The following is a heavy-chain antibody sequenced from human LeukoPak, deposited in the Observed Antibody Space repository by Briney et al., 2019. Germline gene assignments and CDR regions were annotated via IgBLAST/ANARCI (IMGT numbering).Heavy chain of an antibody. J-gene: IGHJ4*02. D-gene: IGHD2-15*01. CDR1: GFTFSSYA. Sequence: PGGSLRLSCAASGFTFSSYAMSWVRQAPGKGLEWVSAISGSGGSTYYADSVKGRFTISRDNSKNTLYLQMNSLRAEDTAVYYCAKDYPNCSGGSCYPPGPFDYWGQGTLVTVSP. CDR3: AKDYPNCSGGSCYPPGPFDY. CDR2: ISGSGGST. V-gene: IGHV3-23*01.